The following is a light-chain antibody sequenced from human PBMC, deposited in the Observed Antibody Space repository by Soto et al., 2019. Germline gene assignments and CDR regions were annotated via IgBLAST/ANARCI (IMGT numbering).Light chain of an antibody. CDR3: SSYTSSSIL. CDR1: SSDVGGFNS. Sequence: QSALTQPASVSGSPGQSITISCTGTSSDVGGFNSVSWYQQHPDKAPKLMIYEVSNRPSGVSNRFSGSKSGNTASLTISGLQAEDEADYYCSSYTSSSILFGTGTKVTVL. V-gene: IGLV2-14*01. J-gene: IGLJ1*01. CDR2: EVS.